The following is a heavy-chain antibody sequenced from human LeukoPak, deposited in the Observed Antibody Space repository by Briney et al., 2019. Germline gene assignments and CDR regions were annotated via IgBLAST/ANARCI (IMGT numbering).Heavy chain of an antibody. CDR2: INHSGST. CDR3: ARRRVRGYSGYDYYYSFDY. V-gene: IGHV4-34*01. D-gene: IGHD5-12*01. CDR1: GGSFSGYY. Sequence: SETLSLTCAVYGGSFSGYYWSWIRQPPGKGLEWIGEINHSGSTNYNPSLKSRVTISVDTSKNQFSLKLSSVTAADTAVYYCARRRVRGYSGYDYYYSFDYWGQGTLVTVSS. J-gene: IGHJ4*02.